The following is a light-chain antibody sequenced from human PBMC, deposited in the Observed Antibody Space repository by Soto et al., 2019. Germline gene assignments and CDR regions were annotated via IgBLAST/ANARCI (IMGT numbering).Light chain of an antibody. CDR2: KTS. Sequence: DIQMTQSPSTLSASVGDRVSITCRASQSISSWLAWYQQKPGKAPKLLIYKTSSLESGVPSRFSGSGSGTEFTLTISSLQPDDFATYYCQQRATFVQGTKVEIK. CDR1: QSISSW. CDR3: QQRAT. V-gene: IGKV1-5*03. J-gene: IGKJ1*01.